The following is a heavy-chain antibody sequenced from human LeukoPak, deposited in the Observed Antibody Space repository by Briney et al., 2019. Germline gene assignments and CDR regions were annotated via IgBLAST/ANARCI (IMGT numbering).Heavy chain of an antibody. CDR2: ISGSGGST. J-gene: IGHJ4*02. Sequence: GGSLRLSCAASGFTFSSYGMSWVRQAPGKGLEWVSAISGSGGSTYYADSVKGRFTISRDNSKNTLYLQMNSPRAEDTAVYYCAKVLYDSSSYYFDYWGQGTLVTVSS. V-gene: IGHV3-23*01. CDR1: GFTFSSYG. D-gene: IGHD3-22*01. CDR3: AKVLYDSSSYYFDY.